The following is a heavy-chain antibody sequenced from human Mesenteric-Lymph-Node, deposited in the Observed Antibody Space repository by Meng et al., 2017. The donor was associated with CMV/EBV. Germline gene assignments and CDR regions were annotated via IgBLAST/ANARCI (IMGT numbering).Heavy chain of an antibody. CDR3: AKEFWSGYYAGYYFDY. V-gene: IGHV3-23*01. CDR2: ISCSGGST. CDR1: GFTFSNYA. J-gene: IGHJ4*02. D-gene: IGHD3-3*01. Sequence: GESLKISCAASGFTFSNYAMSWVRQAPGKGLEWVSAISCSGGSTYYADSVKGRFTISRDNSKNTLYLQMNSLSVEDTAVYYCAKEFWSGYYAGYYFDYWGQGTLVTVSS.